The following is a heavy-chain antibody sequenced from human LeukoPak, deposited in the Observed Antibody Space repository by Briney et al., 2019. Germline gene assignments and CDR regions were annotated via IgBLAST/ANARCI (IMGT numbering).Heavy chain of an antibody. CDR1: GFTFSSYSM. V-gene: IGHV4-4*02. CDR3: ARAVTYYMDV. D-gene: IGHD2-21*02. Sequence: PGGSLRLSCAASGFTFSSYSMNWVRQAPGKGLEWIGEMYQDGRTNSYPSLKSRVTISLDKYKNQFPLRLSSVTAADTAVYYCARAVTYYMDVWGKGTTVIVSS. J-gene: IGHJ6*03. CDR2: MYQDGRT.